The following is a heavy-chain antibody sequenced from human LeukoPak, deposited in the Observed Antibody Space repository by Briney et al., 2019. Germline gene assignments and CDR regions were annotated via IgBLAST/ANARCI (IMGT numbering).Heavy chain of an antibody. V-gene: IGHV3-30*03. CDR3: ARGGGYCNSISCYFDY. CDR2: ISYDGSNK. Sequence: PGGSLRLSCAASGFTFSSYGMHWVRQAPGNGLEWVAVISYDGSNKYYADSVKGRFTISRDNSKNTLYLQMNSLRAEDTAVYYCARGGGYCNSISCYFDYWGQGTLVTVSS. J-gene: IGHJ4*02. D-gene: IGHD2-2*01. CDR1: GFTFSSYG.